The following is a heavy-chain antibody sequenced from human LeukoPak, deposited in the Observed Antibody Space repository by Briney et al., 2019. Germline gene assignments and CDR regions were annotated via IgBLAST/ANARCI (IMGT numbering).Heavy chain of an antibody. J-gene: IGHJ5*02. V-gene: IGHV1-69*01. Sequence: SVKVSCKASGGTFSSYAISWVRQAPGQGLEWMGGIIPIFGTANYAQKFQGRVTITAHESTSTAYMELSSLRSEDTAVYYCARENIVVVPAAMIEVGWDRNWFDPWGQGTLVTVSS. CDR3: ARENIVVVPAAMIEVGWDRNWFDP. CDR2: IIPIFGTA. CDR1: GGTFSSYA. D-gene: IGHD2-2*01.